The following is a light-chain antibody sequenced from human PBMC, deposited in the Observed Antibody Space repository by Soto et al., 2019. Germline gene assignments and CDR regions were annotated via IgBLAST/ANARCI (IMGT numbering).Light chain of an antibody. J-gene: IGLJ1*01. CDR3: QSYDSSLSGSYV. Sequence: QSALTQPPSVSGAPGQRVTISCTGSSSNIGAGYDVHWYQQLPGTAPKLLISGNSNRPSGVPDRFSGSKSGTSASLAITGLQAEDEADYYCQSYDSSLSGSYVFGTGPKVTVL. CDR2: GNS. V-gene: IGLV1-40*01. CDR1: SSNIGAGYD.